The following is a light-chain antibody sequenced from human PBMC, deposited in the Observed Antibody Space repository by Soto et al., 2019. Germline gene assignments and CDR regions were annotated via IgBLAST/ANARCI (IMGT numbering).Light chain of an antibody. CDR2: KAS. J-gene: IGKJ1*01. V-gene: IGKV1-5*03. Sequence: DIQMTQSPSTLSAAVGDRVTITCRASQSVSTWLAWYQQKPGKAPKLLIYKASNLESGVPSRFTGSGSGTEFTLTISSLQPDDVATYYCQQYNSRTFGQGTKVDIK. CDR1: QSVSTW. CDR3: QQYNSRT.